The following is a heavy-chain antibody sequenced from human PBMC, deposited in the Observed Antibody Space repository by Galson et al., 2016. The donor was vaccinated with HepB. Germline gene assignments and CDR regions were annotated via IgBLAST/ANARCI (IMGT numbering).Heavy chain of an antibody. Sequence: SLRLSCAASGFSFSSFWMSWVRRAPGKGLEWVGSTNELGTERYYVDSVKGRFTILRANSKNSVYLRMNALSDEDTAVYYCARHEAGSGDSRGYFDYWGQGTLVTVSS. CDR2: TNELGTER. D-gene: IGHD3-22*01. CDR1: GFSFSSFW. CDR3: ARHEAGSGDSRGYFDY. J-gene: IGHJ4*02. V-gene: IGHV3-7*03.